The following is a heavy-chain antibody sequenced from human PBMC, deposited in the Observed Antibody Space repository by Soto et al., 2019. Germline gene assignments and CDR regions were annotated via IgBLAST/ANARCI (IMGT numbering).Heavy chain of an antibody. CDR1: GYSFTSYW. CDR2: IYPGDSDT. Sequence: GESLKISCKGSGYSFTSYWIGWVRQMPGKGLEWMGIIYPGDSDTRYSPSFQGQVTISADKSISTAYLQWSSLKASDTAMYYCARLGATLLDTRSRYYFDYWGQGTLVTVSS. J-gene: IGHJ4*02. CDR3: ARLGATLLDTRSRYYFDY. D-gene: IGHD1-26*01. V-gene: IGHV5-51*01.